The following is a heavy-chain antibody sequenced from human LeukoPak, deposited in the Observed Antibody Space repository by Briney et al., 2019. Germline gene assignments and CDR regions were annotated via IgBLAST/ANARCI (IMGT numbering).Heavy chain of an antibody. CDR2: ICGSGVTT. D-gene: IGHD3-22*01. CDR3: AKDRLEVTGYRVVITTLYLAY. V-gene: IGHV3-23*01. CDR1: GFTFCTHA. J-gene: IGHJ4*02. Sequence: GGALRISCAASGFTFCTHAITRVRQAPRKGLEWLSTICGSGVTTYYADSVKGRFTISRDNSKNTLYLQMNSLRAEDTAVYYCAKDRLEVTGYRVVITTLYLAYWGQGTLVTVPS.